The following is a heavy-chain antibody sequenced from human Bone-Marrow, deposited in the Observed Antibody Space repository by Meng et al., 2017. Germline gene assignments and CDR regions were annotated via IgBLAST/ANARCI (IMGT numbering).Heavy chain of an antibody. CDR1: GYTFTSYD. J-gene: IGHJ1*01. CDR2: MNPNSGNT. V-gene: IGHV1-8*01. D-gene: IGHD1-26*01. CDR3: ARDLESGSYYNFQH. Sequence: QVQRGQFVTEVKKPGASVKVSCKASGYTFTSYDINWVRQATGQGLEWMGWMNPNSGNTGYAQKFQGRVTMTRNTSISTAYMELSSLRSEDTAVYYCARDLESGSYYNFQHWGQGTLVTVSS.